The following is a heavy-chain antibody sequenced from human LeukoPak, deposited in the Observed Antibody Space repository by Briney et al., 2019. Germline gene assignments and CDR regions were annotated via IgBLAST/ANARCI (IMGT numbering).Heavy chain of an antibody. Sequence: ASVKVSCKASGGTFSSYAISWVRQAPGQGLEWMGWINPNSGGTNYAQKFQGRVTMTRDTSISTAYMELSRLRSDDTAVYYCATSYSSSEYYYYYYYMDVWGKGTTVTVSS. D-gene: IGHD6-13*01. CDR3: ATSYSSSEYYYYYYYMDV. CDR1: GGTFSSYA. J-gene: IGHJ6*03. V-gene: IGHV1-2*02. CDR2: INPNSGGT.